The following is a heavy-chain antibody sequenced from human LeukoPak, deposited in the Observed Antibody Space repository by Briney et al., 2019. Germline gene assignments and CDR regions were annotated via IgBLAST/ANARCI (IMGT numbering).Heavy chain of an antibody. J-gene: IGHJ4*02. V-gene: IGHV4-4*07. CDR3: ARVYSSGWYDY. Sequence: SETLSLTCTVSGGSISSYYWSWIRQPAGKGLEWIGRIYTSGSTNYNPSLKSRVTMSVDTSENQFSLRLSSVTAADTAVYYCARVYSSGWYDYWGQGTLVTVSS. CDR1: GGSISSYY. D-gene: IGHD6-19*01. CDR2: IYTSGST.